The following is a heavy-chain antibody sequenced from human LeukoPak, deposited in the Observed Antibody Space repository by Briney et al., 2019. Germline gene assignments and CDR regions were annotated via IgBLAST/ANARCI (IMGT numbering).Heavy chain of an antibody. Sequence: PGGSLRLSCAASGFTFSSYWMHWVRQAPGKGLVWVARINTNGSPTQYADSVKGRFTISRDNAKTTLYLQMNSLRDEDTAVYYCAGDLISGSGSLGYWGQGTPVTVSS. V-gene: IGHV3-74*01. CDR1: GFTFSSYW. D-gene: IGHD3-10*01. CDR2: INTNGSPT. J-gene: IGHJ4*02. CDR3: AGDLISGSGSLGY.